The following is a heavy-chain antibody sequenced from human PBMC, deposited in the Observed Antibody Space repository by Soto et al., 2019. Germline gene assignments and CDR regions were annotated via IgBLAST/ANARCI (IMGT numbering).Heavy chain of an antibody. V-gene: IGHV4-61*01. Sequence: QVQLQESGPGLLKPSETLSLTCTVSGGSVSSGYYFWSWIRQPPGEGLEWIGYIYHTGSTSYNPSLKTRVTMSLDTAKNQFSLTLKSLTAADTAVYYCAREGPRIVTDWGQGVLVTVSS. J-gene: IGHJ4*02. CDR1: GGSVSSGYYF. CDR3: AREGPRIVTD. CDR2: IYHTGST. D-gene: IGHD1-26*01.